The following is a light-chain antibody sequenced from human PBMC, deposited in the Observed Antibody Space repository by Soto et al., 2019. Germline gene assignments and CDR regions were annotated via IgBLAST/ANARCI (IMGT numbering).Light chain of an antibody. CDR2: GAY. V-gene: IGKV3-15*01. CDR1: PSVCRK. CDR3: QQHNIWPFT. J-gene: IGKJ2*01. Sequence: ELVMTKSPATLSVSPGEIATLSCRASPSVCRKLAWYQQKPDQAPTLLIYGAYTMTTGTPARLSGSGSGTEFTLTIRSLQSEDFATYYCQQHNIWPFTFGQGTKLDIK.